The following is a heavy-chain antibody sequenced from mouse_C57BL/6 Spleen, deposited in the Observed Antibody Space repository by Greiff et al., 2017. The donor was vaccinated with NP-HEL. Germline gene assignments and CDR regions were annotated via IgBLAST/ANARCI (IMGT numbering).Heavy chain of an antibody. J-gene: IGHJ3*01. CDR2: IYPGSGST. V-gene: IGHV1-55*01. CDR3: AREVTTVVDPWFAY. D-gene: IGHD1-1*01. Sequence: QVQLKQPGAELVKPGASVKMSCKASGYTFTSYWITWVKQRPGQGLEWIGDIYPGSGSTNYNEKFKSKATLTVDTSSSTAYMQLSSLTSEDSAVYYCAREVTTVVDPWFAYWGQGTLVTVSA. CDR1: GYTFTSYW.